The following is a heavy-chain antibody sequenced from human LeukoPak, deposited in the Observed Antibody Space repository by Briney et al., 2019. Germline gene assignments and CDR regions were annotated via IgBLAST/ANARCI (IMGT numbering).Heavy chain of an antibody. J-gene: IGHJ4*02. CDR2: ISGSSTYI. D-gene: IGHD6-19*01. V-gene: IGHV3-21*01. CDR3: ARTREQWQVLDY. Sequence: GSLXXXXAASGFTFRTYSMXWVRQAPGKGXECXSCISGSSTYIYYTDSVKGRFTISRDNAKNSVYLQMNSLRAEDTAVYYCARTREQWQVLDYWGQGTLVTVSS. CDR1: GFTFRTYS.